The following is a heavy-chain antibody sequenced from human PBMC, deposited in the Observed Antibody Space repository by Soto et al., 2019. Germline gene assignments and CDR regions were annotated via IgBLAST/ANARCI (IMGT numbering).Heavy chain of an antibody. Sequence: PSETLSLTCTVSGGSISSGGCYWSWIRQHPGKGLEWIGYIYYSGSTYYNPSLKSRVTISVDTSKNQFSLKLCSVTAADTAVYYCARAPKDTSTTGNFAHYYYYYMDVWGKGTTVTVSS. CDR2: IYYSGST. CDR3: ARAPKDTSTTGNFAHYYYYYMDV. V-gene: IGHV4-31*03. J-gene: IGHJ6*03. CDR1: GGSISSGGCY. D-gene: IGHD1-1*01.